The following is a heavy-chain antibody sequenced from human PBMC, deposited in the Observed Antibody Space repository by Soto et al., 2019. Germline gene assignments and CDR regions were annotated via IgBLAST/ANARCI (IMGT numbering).Heavy chain of an antibody. D-gene: IGHD1-26*01. CDR3: ARVVEGTVGITTVDY. CDR2: IYTSGST. V-gene: IGHV4-4*07. J-gene: IGHJ4*02. CDR1: GGSISSSY. Sequence: QVQLQESGPGLVKPSETLSLTCTVYGGSISSSYWSWIRQPAGKGLEWIGRIYTSGSTNYNPSLKSRVTMSVDTSKNQFSLQLSSVTAADTAVYYCARVVEGTVGITTVDYWGQGTLVTVSS.